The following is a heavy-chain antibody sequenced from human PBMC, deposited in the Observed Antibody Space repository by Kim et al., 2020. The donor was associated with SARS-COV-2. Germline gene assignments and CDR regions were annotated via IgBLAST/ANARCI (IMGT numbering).Heavy chain of an antibody. Sequence: SETLSLTCTVSGGSISSGGYYWSWIRQHPGKGLEWIGYIYYSGSTYYNPSLKSRVTISVDTSKNQFSLKLSSVTAADTAVYYCARGPKLERLWNWFDPWGQGTLVTVSS. CDR2: IYYSGST. V-gene: IGHV4-31*03. D-gene: IGHD1-1*01. CDR1: GGSISSGGYY. CDR3: ARGPKLERLWNWFDP. J-gene: IGHJ5*02.